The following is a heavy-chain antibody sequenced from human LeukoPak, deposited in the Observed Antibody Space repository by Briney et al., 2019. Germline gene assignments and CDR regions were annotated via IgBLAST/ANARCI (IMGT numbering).Heavy chain of an antibody. J-gene: IGHJ4*02. CDR1: GFTFSSYW. Sequence: GGSLRLSCAASGFTFSSYWMHWVRQAPGKGLVWVSRINCDGSSIGYADSVKGRFTISRDNAKNTLFLQMNSLRVEDTALYYCVRDYYDSSGYHYVQNWGQRALVTVSS. V-gene: IGHV3-74*01. CDR2: INCDGSSI. CDR3: VRDYYDSSGYHYVQN. D-gene: IGHD3-22*01.